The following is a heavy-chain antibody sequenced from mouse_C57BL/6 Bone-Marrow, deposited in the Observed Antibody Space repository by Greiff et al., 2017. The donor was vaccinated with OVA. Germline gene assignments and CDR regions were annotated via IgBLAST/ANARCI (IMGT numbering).Heavy chain of an antibody. CDR2: INPNNGGT. CDR3: APFDGYYFYYAMDY. CDR1: GYTFTDYY. Sequence: VQLQQSGPELVKPGASVKISCKASGYTFTDYYMNWVKQSHGKSLEWIGDINPNNGGTSYNQKFKGKATLTVDKSSSTAYMELRSLTSEDSAVYYCAPFDGYYFYYAMDYWGQGTSVTVSS. J-gene: IGHJ4*01. D-gene: IGHD2-3*01. V-gene: IGHV1-26*01.